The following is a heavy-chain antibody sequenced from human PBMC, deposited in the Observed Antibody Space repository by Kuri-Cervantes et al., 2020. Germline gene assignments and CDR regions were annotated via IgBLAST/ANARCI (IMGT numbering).Heavy chain of an antibody. CDR3: VRSYFDWL. V-gene: IGHV3-49*03. J-gene: IGHJ4*02. Sequence: GGSLRLSCRGSGFRFGDYSMSWFRQAPGKGLEWVSFIRSKDFGGTPEYAASVKVRFTMSRDDSRNIAYPQMNSLTTEDTAVYYCVRSYFDWLWGQGTLVTVSS. CDR1: GFRFGDYS. CDR2: IRSKDFGGTP. D-gene: IGHD3-9*01.